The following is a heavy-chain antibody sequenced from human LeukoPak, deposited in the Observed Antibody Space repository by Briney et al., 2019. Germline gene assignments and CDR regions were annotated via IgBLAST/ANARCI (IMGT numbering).Heavy chain of an antibody. CDR2: ISYTGST. CDR3: ARGSVYFDS. Sequence: SETLSLTCTISGESISGYYVSWIRQPPGKGLEWIGYISYTGSTDYNPSLKSRVTISVDMSKNPFPLKVSSVTAADTAVYYCARGSVYFDSWGQGTLVTVSS. V-gene: IGHV4-59*01. J-gene: IGHJ4*02. CDR1: GESISGYY.